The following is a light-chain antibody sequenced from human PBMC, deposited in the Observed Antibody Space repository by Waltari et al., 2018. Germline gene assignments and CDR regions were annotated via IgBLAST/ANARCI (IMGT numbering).Light chain of an antibody. J-gene: IGLJ2*01. V-gene: IGLV3-25*03. CDR2: RDS. CDR1: VLPKYH. CDR3: QSGDQSGNNV. Sequence: SYKLTQAPSVSVSPGQTARITCTGDVLPKYHAQWYQQKANQAPVMIIFRDSERPPEIPGRFSASSSGTTVTLTISGVQPEDDADYYCQSGDQSGNNVFGGGTKLTVL.